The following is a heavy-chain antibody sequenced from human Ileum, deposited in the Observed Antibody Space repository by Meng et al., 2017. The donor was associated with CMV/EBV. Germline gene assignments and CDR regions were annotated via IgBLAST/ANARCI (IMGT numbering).Heavy chain of an antibody. Sequence: QVQLQKWGAGLLKTSETLSLTCAVYGGSLSDYYWIWIRQSPGKGLEWIGEVHHSGITNYNPSLKSRVTISVDTSKNQFFLKLTSVTAADTGLYYCATNSEDYWGQGTLVTVSS. V-gene: IGHV4-34*01. CDR1: GGSLSDYY. J-gene: IGHJ4*02. CDR3: ATNSEDY. CDR2: VHHSGIT. D-gene: IGHD4-23*01.